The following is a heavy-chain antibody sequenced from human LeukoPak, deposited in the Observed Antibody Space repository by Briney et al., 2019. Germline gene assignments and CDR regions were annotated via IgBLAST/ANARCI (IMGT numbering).Heavy chain of an antibody. CDR2: IYNSGST. CDR3: VRDRELNY. Sequence: SETLSLTCTVSGGSISIYYWSWIRQPPGKGLEWIGYIYNSGSTYYNPSLKSRVTISVDTSKNQFSLRLSSVTAANAAVYYCVRDRELNYWGQGTLVTVSS. D-gene: IGHD1-26*01. V-gene: IGHV4-59*01. CDR1: GGSISIYY. J-gene: IGHJ4*02.